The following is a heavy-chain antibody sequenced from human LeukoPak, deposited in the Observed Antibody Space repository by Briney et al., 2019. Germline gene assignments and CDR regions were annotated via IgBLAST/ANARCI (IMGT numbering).Heavy chain of an antibody. V-gene: IGHV3-23*01. J-gene: IGHJ5*02. CDR1: GFTFSSYA. Sequence: PGGSLRLSCAASGFTFSSYAMGWVRQAPGKGLEWVSAISGSGGSTYYADSVKGRFTISRDNSKNTLYLQMNSLRAEDTAIYYCAKSGSGWRANWFDPWGQGTLVTVSS. D-gene: IGHD6-19*01. CDR3: AKSGSGWRANWFDP. CDR2: ISGSGGST.